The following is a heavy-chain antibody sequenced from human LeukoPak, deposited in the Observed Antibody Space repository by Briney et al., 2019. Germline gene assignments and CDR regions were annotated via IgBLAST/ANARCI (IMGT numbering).Heavy chain of an antibody. CDR2: ISYDGSNK. V-gene: IGHV3-30-3*01. CDR3: ARDQVTMIVANTFDI. Sequence: GRSLRLSCAASGFTFSSYAMHWVRQAPGKGLEWVAVISYDGSNKYYADSVKGRFTISRGNSKNTLYLQMNSLRAEDTAVYYCARDQVTMIVANTFDIWGQGTMVTVSS. CDR1: GFTFSSYA. D-gene: IGHD3-22*01. J-gene: IGHJ3*02.